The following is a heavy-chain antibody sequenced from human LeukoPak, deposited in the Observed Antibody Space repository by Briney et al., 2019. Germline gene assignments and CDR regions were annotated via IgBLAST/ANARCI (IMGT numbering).Heavy chain of an antibody. Sequence: PSETLSLTCTVSGGSISSGDYYWSWIRQPPGKGLEWIGYIYYSGSTYYNPSLKSRVTISVDTSKNQFSLKLSSVTAADTAVYYCAREDQTYYYGSGSYLDWGQGTLVTVSS. CDR2: IYYSGST. D-gene: IGHD3-10*01. V-gene: IGHV4-30-4*01. CDR1: GGSISSGDYY. CDR3: AREDQTYYYGSGSYLD. J-gene: IGHJ4*02.